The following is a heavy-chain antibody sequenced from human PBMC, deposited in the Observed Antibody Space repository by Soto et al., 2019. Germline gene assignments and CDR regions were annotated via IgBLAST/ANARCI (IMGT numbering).Heavy chain of an antibody. V-gene: IGHV4-4*02. J-gene: IGHJ4*02. CDR3: ARRDDCTGGACWMNYFDS. CDR2: VSHSGTT. CDR1: GDISDRNW. D-gene: IGHD2-8*02. Sequence: PSETLSLTCSVSGDISDRNWWSWVRQPPGRGLEWIGEVSHSGTTNYNPSLNNRVAVSLDKSKNQFSLKVTSVTAADTAFYYCARRDDCTGGACWMNYFDSWGQGILVTAPQ.